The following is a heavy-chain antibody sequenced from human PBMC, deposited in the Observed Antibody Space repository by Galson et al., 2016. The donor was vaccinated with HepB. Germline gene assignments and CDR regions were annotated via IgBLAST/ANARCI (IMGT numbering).Heavy chain of an antibody. Sequence: SETLSLTCTVSGGSISSYYWSWIQQPPGKGLEWIGYIYYSGSTNHNPSLKSRVTISIDTSKSQFSLKLSSVTAADTAVYYCARDRLGGTTKYLYYGMDVWGQGTTVTVSS. CDR1: GGSISSYY. CDR2: IYYSGST. V-gene: IGHV4-59*01. D-gene: IGHD1-26*01. J-gene: IGHJ6*02. CDR3: ARDRLGGTTKYLYYGMDV.